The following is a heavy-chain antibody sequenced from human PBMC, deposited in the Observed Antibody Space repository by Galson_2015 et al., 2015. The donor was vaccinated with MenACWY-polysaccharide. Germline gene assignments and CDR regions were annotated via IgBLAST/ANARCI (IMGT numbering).Heavy chain of an antibody. CDR1: GFTFSSYG. J-gene: IGHJ4*02. Sequence: SLRLSCAASGFTFSSYGVHWVRQAPGKGLEWVAVISYDGSNKYYADSVKGRFTISRDNSKNTLYLQMNSLRAEDTAVYYCAKATTYDFWSGYQDYWGQGTLVTVSS. CDR3: AKATTYDFWSGYQDY. D-gene: IGHD3-3*01. CDR2: ISYDGSNK. V-gene: IGHV3-30*18.